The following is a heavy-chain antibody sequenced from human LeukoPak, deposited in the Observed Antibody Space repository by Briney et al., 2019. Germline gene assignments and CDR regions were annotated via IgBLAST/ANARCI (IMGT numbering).Heavy chain of an antibody. Sequence: GGSLRLSRAASGFTFSSYGMSWVRKAPGKGLEWVSAFSGSGGSTYYADSVKGRFTISRDNSKNTLYLQMNSLRAEDTAVYYCARDYGGNTGYGGQGTLVTVSS. D-gene: IGHD2/OR15-2a*01. CDR3: ARDYGGNTGY. CDR1: GFTFSSYG. V-gene: IGHV3-23*01. CDR2: FSGSGGST. J-gene: IGHJ4*02.